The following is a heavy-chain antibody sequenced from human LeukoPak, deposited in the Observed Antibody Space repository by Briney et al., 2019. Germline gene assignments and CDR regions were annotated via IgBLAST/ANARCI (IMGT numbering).Heavy chain of an antibody. V-gene: IGHV3-7*01. J-gene: IGHJ4*02. D-gene: IGHD1-26*01. Sequence: GGSLRLSCAASGFTFSSYWMSWVRQAPGKGLEWVANIKQDGSEKFYVDSVKGRFTISRDNAKNSLYLQMNSLRAEDTAVYYCAREIVGAIKSYFDYWGQGTLVTASS. CDR1: GFTFSSYW. CDR3: AREIVGAIKSYFDY. CDR2: IKQDGSEK.